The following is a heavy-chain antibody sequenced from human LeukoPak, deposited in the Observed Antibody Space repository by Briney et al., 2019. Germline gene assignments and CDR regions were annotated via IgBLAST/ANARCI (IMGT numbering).Heavy chain of an antibody. D-gene: IGHD3-3*01. CDR2: ISSSSSYI. CDR1: GFTFRNYG. CDR3: ARGAEEYYDFWSGYWD. J-gene: IGHJ4*02. Sequence: GRSLRLSCAASGFTFRNYGMNWVRQAPGKGLEWVSSISSSSSYIYYADSVKGRFTISRDNAKNSLYLQMNSLRAEDTAVYYCARGAEEYYDFWSGYWDWGQGTLVTVSS. V-gene: IGHV3-21*01.